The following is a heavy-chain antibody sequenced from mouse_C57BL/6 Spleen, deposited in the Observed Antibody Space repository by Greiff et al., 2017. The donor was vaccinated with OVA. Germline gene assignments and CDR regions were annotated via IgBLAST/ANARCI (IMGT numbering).Heavy chain of an antibody. D-gene: IGHD2-1*01. Sequence: DVKLVESGGGLVQPGESLKLSCESNEYEFPSHDMSWVRKTPEKRLELVAAINSDGGSTYYPDTMERRFIISRDNTKKTLYLQMSSLRSEDTALYYSARLSTMVTTNWYFDVWGTGTTVTVSS. V-gene: IGHV5-2*01. CDR3: ARLSTMVTTNWYFDV. CDR2: INSDGGST. J-gene: IGHJ1*03. CDR1: EYEFPSHD.